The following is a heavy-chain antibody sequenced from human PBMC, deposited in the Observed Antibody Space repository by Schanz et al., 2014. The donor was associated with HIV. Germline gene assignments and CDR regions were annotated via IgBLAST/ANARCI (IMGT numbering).Heavy chain of an antibody. CDR1: GGSISSGGYY. CDR3: ARGDFGGNSVDY. J-gene: IGHJ4*01. Sequence: QVQLQESGPGLVKPSQTLSLTCTVSGGSISSGGYYWSWIRQHPGKGLEWIGYIYYSGSTNYNPSLKSRVTMSADPSRNQFSLELTSVTAADTAVYFCARGDFGGNSVDYWGHGNLVTVSS. D-gene: IGHD2-21*02. V-gene: IGHV4-31*03. CDR2: IYYSGST.